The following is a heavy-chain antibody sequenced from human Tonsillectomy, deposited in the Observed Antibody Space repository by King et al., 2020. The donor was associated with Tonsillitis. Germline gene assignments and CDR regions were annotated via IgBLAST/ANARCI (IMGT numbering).Heavy chain of an antibody. D-gene: IGHD1-26*01. V-gene: IGHV3-9*01. CDR1: GFIFDDYA. CDR2: ISWNSGSI. Sequence: VQLVESGGGLVQPGRSLRLSCVVSGFIFDDYAMHWVRQAPGKGLEWVSGISWNSGSIGSGDTVNGRFNISRDNAQNSLYLQMNSLRAEDTALYYCVKEIGPARGSYYDYWGQGTLVTVSS. J-gene: IGHJ4*02. CDR3: VKEIGPARGSYYDY.